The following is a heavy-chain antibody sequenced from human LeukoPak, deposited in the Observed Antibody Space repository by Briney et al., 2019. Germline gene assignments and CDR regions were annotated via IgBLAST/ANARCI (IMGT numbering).Heavy chain of an antibody. CDR3: ARGQDYDILTNYYNYYYYMDV. CDR2: MSGSGDST. D-gene: IGHD3-9*01. J-gene: IGHJ6*03. V-gene: IGHV3-23*01. Sequence: PGGTLRLSCAASGFTFSIYGMSWVRQAPGRGLEWVSAMSGSGDSTYYADSVKGRFTISRDNSKNTLYLQMNSLRAEDTAVYYCARGQDYDILTNYYNYYYYMDVWGKGTTVTISS. CDR1: GFTFSIYG.